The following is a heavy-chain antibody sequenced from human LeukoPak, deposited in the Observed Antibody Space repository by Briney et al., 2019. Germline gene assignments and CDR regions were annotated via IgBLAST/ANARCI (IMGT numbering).Heavy chain of an antibody. J-gene: IGHJ4*02. CDR1: GGSISSYY. CDR2: IYYSGST. CDR3: ARGSGYSGNEMDY. V-gene: IGHV4-59*01. Sequence: SETLSLTCTVSGGSISSYYWSWIRQPPGKGLEWIGYIYYSGSTNYNPSLKSRVTISVDTSKNQFSLKLSSVTAADTAVHYCARGSGYSGNEMDYWGQGTLVTVSS. D-gene: IGHD5-12*01.